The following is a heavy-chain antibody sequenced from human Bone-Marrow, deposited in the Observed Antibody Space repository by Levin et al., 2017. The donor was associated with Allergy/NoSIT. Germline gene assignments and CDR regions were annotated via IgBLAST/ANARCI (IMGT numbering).Heavy chain of an antibody. D-gene: IGHD3-10*01. CDR2: IIPILGIA. CDR3: ARRSRGDYYYYGMDV. CDR1: GGTFSSYT. J-gene: IGHJ6*02. Sequence: SVKVSCKASGGTFSSYTISWVRQAPGQGLEWMGRIIPILGIANYAQKFQGRVTITADKSTSTAYMELSSLRSEDTAVYYCARRSRGDYYYYGMDVWGQGTTVTVSS. V-gene: IGHV1-69*02.